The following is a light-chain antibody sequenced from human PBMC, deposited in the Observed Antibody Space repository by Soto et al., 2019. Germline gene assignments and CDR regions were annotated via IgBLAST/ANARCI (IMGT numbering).Light chain of an antibody. CDR1: SSDVGGYNY. Sequence: QSALTQPASVSGSPGQSITIPCTGTSSDVGGYNYVSWYQQHPGKAPKLMIYEVSNRPSGVSNRFSGSKSGNTASLTISGLQAEDEADYYCSSYTSSSPCVFGTGTKVTVL. J-gene: IGLJ1*01. CDR3: SSYTSSSPCV. V-gene: IGLV2-14*01. CDR2: EVS.